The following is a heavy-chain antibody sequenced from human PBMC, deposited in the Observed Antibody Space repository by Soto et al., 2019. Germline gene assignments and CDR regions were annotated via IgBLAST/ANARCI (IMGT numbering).Heavy chain of an antibody. CDR3: ATDSRSPRYSSSWYFDY. J-gene: IGHJ4*02. CDR2: FDPEDGET. D-gene: IGHD6-13*01. Sequence: QVQLVQSGAEVKKPGASVKVSCKVSGYTLTELSMHWVRQAPGKGLEWMGGFDPEDGETIYAQKFQGRVTMTEDTSTDTAYMELSSLGSEDTAVYYCATDSRSPRYSSSWYFDYWGQGTLVTVSS. V-gene: IGHV1-24*01. CDR1: GYTLTELS.